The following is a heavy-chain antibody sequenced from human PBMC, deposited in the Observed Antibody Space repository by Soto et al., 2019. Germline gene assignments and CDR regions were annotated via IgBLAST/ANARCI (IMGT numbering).Heavy chain of an antibody. CDR3: AWDDGSGWFFEAA. V-gene: IGHV1-69*12. J-gene: IGHJ5*02. CDR2: IIPIFDSA. D-gene: IGHD6-19*01. CDR1: GGRISSFA. Sequence: QVQLVQSGAEVKKPGSSVKVSCKASGGRISSFASSWVRQAPGQGLDWMGGIIPIFDSANYAQKFQGRVTITADASSSTVYMELSSLRSEDTAVYYCAWDDGSGWFFEAAWGQGTLVTVSS.